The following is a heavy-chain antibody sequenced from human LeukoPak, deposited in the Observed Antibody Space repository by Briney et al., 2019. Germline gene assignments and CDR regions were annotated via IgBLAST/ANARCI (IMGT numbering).Heavy chain of an antibody. CDR1: GGSISGFY. Sequence: PSETLSLTCTVSGGSISGFYWSWIRQPDGKGLEWIGRIYSSGSTNYNPSLKSRVTISVDTSKNQFSLKLSSVTAADTAVYYCAKIAARREGYYYYYYMDVWGKGTTVTVSS. J-gene: IGHJ6*03. CDR3: AKIAARREGYYYYYYMDV. CDR2: IYSSGST. D-gene: IGHD6-6*01. V-gene: IGHV4-4*07.